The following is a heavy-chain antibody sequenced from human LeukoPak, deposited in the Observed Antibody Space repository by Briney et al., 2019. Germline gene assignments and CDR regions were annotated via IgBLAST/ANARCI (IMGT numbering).Heavy chain of an antibody. CDR1: GGSFSGGGYY. V-gene: IGHV4-31*03. J-gene: IGHJ4*02. CDR3: ARIYDSSGYRDDY. D-gene: IGHD3-22*01. Sequence: PSQTLSLTCTVSGGSFSGGGYYWSWIRQHPGKGLEWIGYIYYSGSTYYNPSLKSRVTISVDTSKNQFSLKLSSVTAADTAVYYCARIYDSSGYRDDYWGQGTLVTVSS. CDR2: IYYSGST.